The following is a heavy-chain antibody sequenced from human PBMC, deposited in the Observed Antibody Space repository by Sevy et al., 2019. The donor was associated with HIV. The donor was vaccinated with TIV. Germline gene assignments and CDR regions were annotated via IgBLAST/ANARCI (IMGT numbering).Heavy chain of an antibody. CDR1: GFTVSSNY. D-gene: IGHD5-18*01. CDR3: ARGKSGYGYALNY. CDR2: IYSDGTT. J-gene: IGHJ4*02. V-gene: IGHV3-66*01. Sequence: GGSLRLSCAASGFTVSSNYMTWVRQVPGKGLEGVSLIYSDGTTYHADSVKDRFTISRDNSKNTLYLQMNSLRAEDTAVYYCARGKSGYGYALNYWGQGTLVTVSS.